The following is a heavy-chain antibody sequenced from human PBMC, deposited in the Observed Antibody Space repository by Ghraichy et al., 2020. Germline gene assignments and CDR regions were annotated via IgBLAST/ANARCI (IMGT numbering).Heavy chain of an antibody. V-gene: IGHV4-34*01. D-gene: IGHD3-10*01. CDR2: INHSGST. Sequence: SETLSLTCAVYGGSFSGYYWSWIRQPPGKGLEWIGEINHSGSTNYSPSLKSRVTISVDTSKNQFSLKLNSVTAADTAVYYCARVGYGSGSYSRLYYYYMDVWGKGTTVTVSS. CDR3: ARVGYGSGSYSRLYYYYMDV. CDR1: GGSFSGYY. J-gene: IGHJ6*03.